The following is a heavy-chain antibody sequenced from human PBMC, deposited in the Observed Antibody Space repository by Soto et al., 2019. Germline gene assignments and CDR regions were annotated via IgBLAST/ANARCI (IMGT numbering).Heavy chain of an antibody. Sequence: TSETLSLTSTVSGGTISNYYWSWIRQPPGKGLEWIGHIYYSGSTNYNPSLKSRVTISVDTSKNQFSLKLSPVTAADTAVYYCARSLWFGETIGFNYYYYMDVWGKGTTVTVSS. CDR3: ARSLWFGETIGFNYYYYMDV. CDR2: IYYSGST. J-gene: IGHJ6*03. V-gene: IGHV4-59*08. D-gene: IGHD3-10*01. CDR1: GGTISNYY.